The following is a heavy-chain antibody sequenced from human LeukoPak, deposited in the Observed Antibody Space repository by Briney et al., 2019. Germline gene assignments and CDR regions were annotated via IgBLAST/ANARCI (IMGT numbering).Heavy chain of an antibody. CDR1: GGSFSGYY. D-gene: IGHD6-19*01. CDR2: INHSGNT. CDR3: ARGLDVVAVAGRYYFDY. J-gene: IGHJ4*02. V-gene: IGHV4-34*01. Sequence: NPSETVSLTCAVYGGSFSGYYWRGIRQPPGKTVEWIGEINHSGNTTYTPYLKSRVTISVDTSKTQYSLNLGSVTSADTAVYYSARGLDVVAVAGRYYFDYWGQGTLVTVSS.